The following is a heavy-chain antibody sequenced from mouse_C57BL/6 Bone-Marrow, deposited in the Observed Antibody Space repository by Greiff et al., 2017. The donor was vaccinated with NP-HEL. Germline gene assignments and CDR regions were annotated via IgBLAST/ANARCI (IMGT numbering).Heavy chain of an antibody. CDR2: IYPRSGNT. CDR1: GYTFTSYG. V-gene: IGHV1-81*01. CDR3: ARSYPGYAMDY. Sequence: QVQLKESGAELARPGASVKLSCKASGYTFTSYGISWVKQRTGQGLEWIGEIYPRSGNTYYNEKFKGKATLTADKSSSTAYMELRSLTSEDSAVYFCARSYPGYAMDYWGQGTSATVSS. D-gene: IGHD5-1-1*01. J-gene: IGHJ4*01.